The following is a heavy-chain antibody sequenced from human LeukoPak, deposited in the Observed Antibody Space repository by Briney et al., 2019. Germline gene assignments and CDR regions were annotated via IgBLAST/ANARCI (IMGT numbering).Heavy chain of an antibody. CDR2: IIPILGIA. CDR3: ARNYPHYYDSSGYKRSGFDY. D-gene: IGHD3-22*01. CDR1: GGTFSSYA. J-gene: IGHJ4*02. Sequence: SVKVSCKASGGTFSSYAISWVRQAPGQGLEWMGRIIPILGIANYAQKFQGRVTITADKSTSTAYMELSSLRSEDTVVYYCARNYPHYYDSSGYKRSGFDYWGQGTLVTVSS. V-gene: IGHV1-69*04.